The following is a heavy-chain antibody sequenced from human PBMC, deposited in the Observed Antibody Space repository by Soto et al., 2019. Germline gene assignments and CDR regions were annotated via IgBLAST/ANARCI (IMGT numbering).Heavy chain of an antibody. CDR1: GFPFSSYA. CDR3: AKGSRIRGVNYFDF. CDR2: ISGGGGST. V-gene: IGHV3-23*01. D-gene: IGHD3-10*01. Sequence: GSLRLSCAASGFPFSSYALNWVRQAPGKGLEWVSTISGGGGSTDYADSVKGRFTISRDNSKKTLHLRMDSLRADDTAVYYCAKGSRIRGVNYFDFWGQGTLVTVSS. J-gene: IGHJ4*02.